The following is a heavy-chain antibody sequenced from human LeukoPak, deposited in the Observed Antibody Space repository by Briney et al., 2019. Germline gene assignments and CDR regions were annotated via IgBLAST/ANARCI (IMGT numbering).Heavy chain of an antibody. V-gene: IGHV4-59*01. Sequence: PSETLSLPCTVSGGPISSYYWSWLRQPPGKGLEWIGYIYYSGSTNYNPSLKSRVTISVDTSKNQFSLKLSSVTAADTAVYYCARALGYCSSTSCYEADYYYYYYMDVWGKGTTVTVSS. J-gene: IGHJ6*03. CDR1: GGPISSYY. CDR3: ARALGYCSSTSCYEADYYYYYYMDV. CDR2: IYYSGST. D-gene: IGHD2-2*01.